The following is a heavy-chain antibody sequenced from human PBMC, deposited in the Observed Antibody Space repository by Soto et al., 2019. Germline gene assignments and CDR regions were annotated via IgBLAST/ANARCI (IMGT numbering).Heavy chain of an antibody. Sequence: EVQLLESGGGSVQPGGSLRLSCAASGFNYRIYAMSWVRQAPGMGLERVAAIPHNAETTYYADSVKGRFTLSRDNSKNTLSLQMNSLRVEDTAIYYCARAGSITNYAWDHWGRGTLVSVSS. CDR2: IPHNAETT. CDR1: GFNYRIYA. J-gene: IGHJ4*02. V-gene: IGHV3-23*01. CDR3: ARAGSITNYAWDH. D-gene: IGHD3-10*01.